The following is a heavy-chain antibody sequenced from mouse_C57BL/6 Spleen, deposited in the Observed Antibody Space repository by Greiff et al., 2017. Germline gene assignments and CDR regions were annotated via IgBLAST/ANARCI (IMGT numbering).Heavy chain of an antibody. J-gene: IGHJ2*01. Sequence: QVQLQQSGPELVKPGASVKISCKASGYSFTSYYIHWVKQRPGQGLEWIGWIYPGSGNTKYNEKFKGKATLTADTSSSTAYMQLSSLTSEDSAVYYCARPYSYYGSSYFDYWGKGTTLTVSS. CDR2: IYPGSGNT. V-gene: IGHV1-66*01. D-gene: IGHD2-10*01. CDR3: ARPYSYYGSSYFDY. CDR1: GYSFTSYY.